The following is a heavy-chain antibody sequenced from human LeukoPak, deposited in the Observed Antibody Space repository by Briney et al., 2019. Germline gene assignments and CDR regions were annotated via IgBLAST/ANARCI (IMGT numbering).Heavy chain of an antibody. J-gene: IGHJ4*02. Sequence: GGSLRLSCAASGNYWMHWVRQAPGKGLVWVSHINGDGSWTTYADSVKGRFTISRDNFRNTLSLQMNSLRPDDTAIYYCAKDEGVVLSTSFDFGHWGQGTLVAVSS. CDR1: GNYW. CDR2: INGDGSWT. V-gene: IGHV3-74*01. D-gene: IGHD3-10*01. CDR3: AKDEGVVLSTSFDFGH.